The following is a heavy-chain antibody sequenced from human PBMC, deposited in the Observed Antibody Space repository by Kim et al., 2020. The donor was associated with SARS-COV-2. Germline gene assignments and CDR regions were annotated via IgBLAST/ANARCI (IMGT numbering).Heavy chain of an antibody. CDR3: AVWSGYLDY. J-gene: IGHJ4*02. Sequence: GSTNSNPSLKSRVTISVDTSKNQFSLKLSSVTAADTAVYYCAVWSGYLDYWGQGTLVTVSS. V-gene: IGHV4-59*01. CDR2: GST. D-gene: IGHD3-3*01.